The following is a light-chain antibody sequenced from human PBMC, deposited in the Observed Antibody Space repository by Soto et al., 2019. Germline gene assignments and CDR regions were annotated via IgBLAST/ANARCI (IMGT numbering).Light chain of an antibody. Sequence: EIVLTQSPATLSLPPGERATLSCRASQSVSSYLAWYQQKPGQAPRLLIYDASNRATGIPARFSGSGSGTDFTLTISSLEPEDFAVYYCQQRSNWPGGTFGGGTKVDIK. V-gene: IGKV3-11*01. CDR2: DAS. CDR3: QQRSNWPGGT. CDR1: QSVSSY. J-gene: IGKJ4*01.